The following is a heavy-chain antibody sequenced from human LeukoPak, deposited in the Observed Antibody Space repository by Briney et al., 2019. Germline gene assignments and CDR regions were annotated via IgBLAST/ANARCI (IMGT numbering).Heavy chain of an antibody. CDR1: GYTFTTYD. J-gene: IGHJ4*02. CDR3: ARDRDRMVQGVTALFDY. D-gene: IGHD3-10*01. Sequence: ASVKVSCKTSGYTFTTYDISWVRQAPGQGLEWMGWISGSNGNTKYAQKVQGRVTMTTDTSTTTAYMEVRSLRSDDTAVYYCARDRDRMVQGVTALFDYWGQGTLVTVSS. CDR2: ISGSNGNT. V-gene: IGHV1-18*04.